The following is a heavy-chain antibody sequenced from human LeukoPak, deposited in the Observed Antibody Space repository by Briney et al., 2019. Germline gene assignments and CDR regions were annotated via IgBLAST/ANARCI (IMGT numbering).Heavy chain of an antibody. D-gene: IGHD6-13*01. CDR2: ISASGDVT. CDR3: AKAEAYSSSWYDLYYYYHGMDV. CDR1: VFTFSKFP. J-gene: IGHJ6*02. Sequence: GGSLRLSCAASVFTFSKFPMGWVRQAPGRGLEWVSAISASGDVTFYADSPRGRFTISRDNSKSTLYLQMNGLRAEDTAIFYCAKAEAYSSSWYDLYYYYHGMDVWGQGTTVTVSS. V-gene: IGHV3-23*01.